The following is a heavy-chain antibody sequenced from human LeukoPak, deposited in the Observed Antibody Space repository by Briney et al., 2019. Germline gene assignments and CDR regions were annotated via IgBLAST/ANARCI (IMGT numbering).Heavy chain of an antibody. CDR3: ARGNYYDSSGPIDY. V-gene: IGHV1-69*13. Sequence: ASVKVSCKASGGTFSSYAISWVRQAPGQGLEWMGGIIPIFGTANYAQKFQGRVTITADESTSTAYMELSSLRSEDTAVYYCARGNYYDSSGPIDYWGQGTLVTVSS. CDR1: GGTFSSYA. D-gene: IGHD3-22*01. J-gene: IGHJ4*02. CDR2: IIPIFGTA.